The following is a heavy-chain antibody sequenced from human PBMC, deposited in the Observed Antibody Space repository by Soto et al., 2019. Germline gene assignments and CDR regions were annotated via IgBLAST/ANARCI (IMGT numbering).Heavy chain of an antibody. D-gene: IGHD3-10*01. CDR2: IIPIFGTA. Sequence: GASVKVSCKASGGTFSSYAISWVRQAPGQGLEWMGGIIPIFGTANYAQKFQGRVTITADESTSTAYMELSSLRSEDTAVYYCARGNMAPVDYYYGMDVWGQGTTVTVSS. J-gene: IGHJ6*02. CDR3: ARGNMAPVDYYYGMDV. CDR1: GGTFSSYA. V-gene: IGHV1-69*13.